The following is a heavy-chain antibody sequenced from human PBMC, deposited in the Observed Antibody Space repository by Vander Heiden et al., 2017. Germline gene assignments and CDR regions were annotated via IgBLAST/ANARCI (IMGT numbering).Heavy chain of an antibody. CDR1: GSTFSSYA. D-gene: IGHD6-19*01. J-gene: IGHJ4*02. CDR3: ARRHSSGWYYFDS. Sequence: EGKRGESGGGLVQPGGSLRLSCAASGSTFSSYALSWVRQAPGKGLEWVSGFSGSGASTYYADSVKGRFTISRDISKNTLYLQINSLGAEDTAVYFCARRHSSGWYYFDSWGQGTLVTVSS. CDR2: FSGSGAST. V-gene: IGHV3-23*04.